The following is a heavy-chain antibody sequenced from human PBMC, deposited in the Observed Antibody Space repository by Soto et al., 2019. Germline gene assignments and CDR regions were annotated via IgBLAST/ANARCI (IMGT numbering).Heavy chain of an antibody. CDR2: ISGSGGST. J-gene: IGHJ3*02. CDR1: GFTFSSYA. CDR3: AKLGWDIVVVVAALGAFDI. V-gene: IGHV3-23*01. Sequence: EVQLLESGGGLVQPGGSLRLSCAASGFTFSSYAMSWVRQAPGKGLEWVSAISGSGGSTYYADSVKGRFTISRDNPKNTLYLQMNSLRAEDTAVYYCAKLGWDIVVVVAALGAFDIWGQGTMVTVSS. D-gene: IGHD2-15*01.